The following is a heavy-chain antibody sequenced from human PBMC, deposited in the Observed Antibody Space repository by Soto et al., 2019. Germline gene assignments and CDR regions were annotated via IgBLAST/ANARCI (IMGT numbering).Heavy chain of an antibody. CDR1: GFTFSSYA. J-gene: IGHJ4*02. D-gene: IGHD3-22*01. CDR2: ISGSGGST. V-gene: IGHV3-23*01. Sequence: PGGSLRLSCAASGFTFSSYAMSWVRQAPGKGLEWVSAISGSGGSTYYADSVKGRFTISRDNSKNTLYLQMNSLRAEDTAVYYCAKTFLVVVIKAPFDYWGQGTLVTAPQ. CDR3: AKTFLVVVIKAPFDY.